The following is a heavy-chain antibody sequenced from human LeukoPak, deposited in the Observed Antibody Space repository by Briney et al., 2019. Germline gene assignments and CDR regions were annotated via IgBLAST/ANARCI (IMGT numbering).Heavy chain of an antibody. Sequence: SETLSLTCTVSGGSISSGSYYWSWIRQPAGKGLEWIGRIYTSGSTDYNPSLERRVTISVDTSKNEFSLKLTSVTAADTAVYYCARDVGSCYGFGCWFDPWGQGTLVTVSS. CDR3: ARDVGSCYGFGCWFDP. CDR1: GGSISSGSYY. CDR2: IYTSGST. D-gene: IGHD2-2*01. J-gene: IGHJ5*02. V-gene: IGHV4-61*02.